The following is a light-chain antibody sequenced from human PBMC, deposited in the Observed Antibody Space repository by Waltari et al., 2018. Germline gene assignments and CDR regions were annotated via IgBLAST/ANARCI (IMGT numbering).Light chain of an antibody. CDR2: GAS. CDR1: QTVTSNK. Sequence: EIVLTQSPGTLSLSPGERATLSCRASQTVTSNKLAWFQQKPGQAPRLLIYGASSRATGIPDRFSGSGSGTDFTLTISSLEPEDFAVYYCQEDGSSPSWTFGQGTTVEIQ. J-gene: IGKJ1*01. CDR3: QEDGSSPSWT. V-gene: IGKV3-20*01.